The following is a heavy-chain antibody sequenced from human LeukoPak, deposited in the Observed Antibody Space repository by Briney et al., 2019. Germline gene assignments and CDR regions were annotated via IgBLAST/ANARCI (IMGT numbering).Heavy chain of an antibody. CDR2: INHSGST. Sequence: SETLSLTCAVYGGSFSGYYWSWIRQPPGKGLEWIGEINHSGSTNYNPSLKSRVTISVDTSKNQFSLKLSSVTAADTAVYYCARGRDSSGYYYVPFDYWGQGTLVTVSS. V-gene: IGHV4-34*01. J-gene: IGHJ4*02. CDR3: ARGRDSSGYYYVPFDY. CDR1: GGSFSGYY. D-gene: IGHD3-22*01.